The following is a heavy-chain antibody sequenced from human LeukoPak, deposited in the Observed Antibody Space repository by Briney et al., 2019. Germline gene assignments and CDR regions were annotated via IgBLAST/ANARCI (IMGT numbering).Heavy chain of an antibody. J-gene: IGHJ6*02. CDR2: ISGSGGST. CDR1: GFTFSSYA. Sequence: GGSLRLSCAASGFTFSSYARSWVRQAPGKGLEWVSAISGSGGSTYYADSVKGRFTISRDNSKNTLYLQMNSLRAEDTAVYYCAKGISGYYYYGMDVWGQGTTATVSS. CDR3: AKGISGYYYYGMDV. D-gene: IGHD3-10*01. V-gene: IGHV3-23*01.